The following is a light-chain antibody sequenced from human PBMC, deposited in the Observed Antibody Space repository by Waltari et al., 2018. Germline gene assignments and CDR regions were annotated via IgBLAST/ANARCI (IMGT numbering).Light chain of an antibody. CDR2: GAS. CDR1: QTINTNH. V-gene: IGKV3-20*01. J-gene: IGKJ1*01. Sequence: EIVLPQSPVTMSLSPGDRAYPSCRASQTINTNHLAWYQQKPGQAPRLLIHGASSRAIGIPDRFFGSGSGTDFTLTISRLEPEDSGVYYCQQYSASTGTFGQGTKVEIK. CDR3: QQYSASTGT.